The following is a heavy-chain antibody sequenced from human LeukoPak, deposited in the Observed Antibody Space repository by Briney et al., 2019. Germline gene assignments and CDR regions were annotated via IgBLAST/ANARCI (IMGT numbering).Heavy chain of an antibody. CDR1: GYSISSGYY. V-gene: IGHV2-5*01. J-gene: IGHJ4*02. CDR2: IYWNDDK. CDR3: ALIGYCSSTSCVYFDY. Sequence: TLSLTCTVSGYSISSGYYWGWIRQPPGKALEWLALIYWNDDKRYSPSLKSRLTITKDTSKNQVVLTMTNMDPVDTATYYCALIGYCSSTSCVYFDYWGQGTLVTVSS. D-gene: IGHD2-2*01.